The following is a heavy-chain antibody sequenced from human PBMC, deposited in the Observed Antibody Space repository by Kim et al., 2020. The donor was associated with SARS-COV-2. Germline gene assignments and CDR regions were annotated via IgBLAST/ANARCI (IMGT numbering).Heavy chain of an antibody. CDR2: ISGSGSYI. CDR1: GFSFRNFG. Sequence: GGSLRLSCGVSGFSFRNFGMHWVRQAPGKGLEWVSLISGSGSYIYYGDSVKGRFTISRDSAKNSLYLQMSSLRAEDTAVYYCARGREYSQFDAFDVWGQG. J-gene: IGHJ3*01. V-gene: IGHV3-21*01. CDR3: ARGREYSQFDAFDV. D-gene: IGHD4-4*01.